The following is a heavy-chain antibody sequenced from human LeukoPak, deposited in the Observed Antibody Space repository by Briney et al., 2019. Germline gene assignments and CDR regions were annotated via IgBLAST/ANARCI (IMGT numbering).Heavy chain of an antibody. V-gene: IGHV4-34*01. CDR2: INHRGDT. J-gene: IGHJ5*02. Sequence: PSQTLSLTCAVCGACFSAYYWGWIRKSPGKGLEWIAEINHRGDTNYNPSVKSRVSIAVDTSKNQFSLKVTSLTAADTAVYYCARHKTLRFDPWGQGTLVTVSS. CDR1: GACFSAYY. CDR3: ARHKTLRFDP.